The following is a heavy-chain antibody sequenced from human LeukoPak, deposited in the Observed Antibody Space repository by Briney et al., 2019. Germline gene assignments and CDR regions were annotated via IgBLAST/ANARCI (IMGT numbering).Heavy chain of an antibody. D-gene: IGHD6-6*01. Sequence: PGGSLRLSRAASGFTFSSYSMNWVRQAPGKGLEWVSSISSSSYIYYADSVKGRFTISRDNAKNSLYLQMNSLRAEDTAVYYCARGPSYYFDYWGQGTLVTVSS. CDR2: ISSSSYI. CDR3: ARGPSYYFDY. V-gene: IGHV3-21*01. CDR1: GFTFSSYS. J-gene: IGHJ4*02.